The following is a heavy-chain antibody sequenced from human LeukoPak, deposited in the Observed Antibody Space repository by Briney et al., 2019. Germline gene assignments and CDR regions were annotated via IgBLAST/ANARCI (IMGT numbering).Heavy chain of an antibody. CDR3: ARISRGSSSSWYIFDY. J-gene: IGHJ4*02. Sequence: ASVKVSCKASGYTFTSYAMNWVRQAPGQGLEWMGWINTNTGNPTYAQGFTGRFVFSLDTSVSTAYLQISSLKAEDTAVYYCARISRGSSSSWYIFDYWGQGTLVTASS. CDR1: GYTFTSYA. D-gene: IGHD6-13*01. V-gene: IGHV7-4-1*02. CDR2: INTNTGNP.